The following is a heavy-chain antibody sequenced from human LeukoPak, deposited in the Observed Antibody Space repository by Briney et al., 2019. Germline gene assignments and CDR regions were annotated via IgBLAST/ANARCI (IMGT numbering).Heavy chain of an antibody. CDR3: ARKSRDYFDY. Sequence: GESLKISCKGSGYSFSNHWIGWVRQMPGKGLEWMGIIYPGDSDTRYSPSFQGQVTISADKSISTAYLQWSSLKASDTAMYYCARKSRDYFDYWGQGTLVTVSS. J-gene: IGHJ4*02. V-gene: IGHV5-51*01. CDR2: IYPGDSDT. CDR1: GYSFSNHW.